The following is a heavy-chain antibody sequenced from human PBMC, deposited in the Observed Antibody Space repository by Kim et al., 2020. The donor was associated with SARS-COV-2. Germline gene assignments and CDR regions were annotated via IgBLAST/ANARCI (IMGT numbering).Heavy chain of an antibody. D-gene: IGHD6-13*01. V-gene: IGHV1-46*01. CDR3: ARSIAAEGFFCSHGMDV. CDR2: INPNGGGT. CDR1: GYTFTTYY. Sequence: ASVKVSCKASGYTFTTYYIHWVRQAPGQGLEWMGIINPNGGGTRYGEKFQGRVTMTSDPSTSTIYMDLSSLRSEDTAVYYCARSIAAEGFFCSHGMDVWG. J-gene: IGHJ6*02.